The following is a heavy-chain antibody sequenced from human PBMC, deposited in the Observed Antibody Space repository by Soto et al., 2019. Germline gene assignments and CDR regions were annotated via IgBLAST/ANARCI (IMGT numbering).Heavy chain of an antibody. J-gene: IGHJ4*02. CDR2: IIPIFGTA. V-gene: IGHV1-69*13. CDR1: GGTFSSYA. CDR3: ASSVEGQSSGKYYYDSSGYYGY. D-gene: IGHD3-22*01. Sequence: ASVKVSCKASGGTFSSYAISWVRQAPGQGLEWMGGIIPIFGTANYAQKFQGRVTITADESTSTAYMELSSLRSEDTAVYYCASSVEGQSSGKYYYDSSGYYGYWGQGTLVTVSS.